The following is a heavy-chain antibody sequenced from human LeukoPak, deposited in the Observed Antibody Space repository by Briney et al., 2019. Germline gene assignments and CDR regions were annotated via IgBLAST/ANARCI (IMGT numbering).Heavy chain of an antibody. CDR3: AKDFSSLAGITVAPSDY. V-gene: IGHV3-23*01. D-gene: IGHD6-19*01. CDR1: GFTFSSYA. Sequence: GGSLRLSCAASGFTFSSYAMSWVRQAPGKGLEWVSAISGGGGSTYYADSVKGRFTISRDNSKNTLYLHMNSLRAEDTAVYYCAKDFSSLAGITVAPSDYWGQGTLVTVSS. CDR2: ISGGGGST. J-gene: IGHJ4*02.